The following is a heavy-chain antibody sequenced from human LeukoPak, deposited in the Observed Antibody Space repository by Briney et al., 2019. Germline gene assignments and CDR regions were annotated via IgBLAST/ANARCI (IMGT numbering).Heavy chain of an antibody. Sequence: KPSETLSLTCTVSGGSISSSSYYWGWIRQPPGKGLEWIGSIFYSGSTYYNPSLKSRVTMSVDTSKNQFSLKLSSVTAADTAVYYCARLPDSGSHSWFDYWGQGILVTVSS. CDR2: IFYSGST. J-gene: IGHJ4*02. CDR3: ARLPDSGSHSWFDY. V-gene: IGHV4-39*01. CDR1: GGSISSSSYY. D-gene: IGHD1-26*01.